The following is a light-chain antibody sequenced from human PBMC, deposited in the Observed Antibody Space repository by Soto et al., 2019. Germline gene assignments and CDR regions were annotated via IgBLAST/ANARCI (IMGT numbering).Light chain of an antibody. J-gene: IGKJ1*01. V-gene: IGKV1-39*01. CDR3: QQSFSTPWT. CDR2: PAS. Sequence: DIQMTQSPSSLSASVGDRVTITCRASQSISTFLYWYQYKPGKAPKLLIYPASTLQSGVPSRFSASGSGTDFTLTISSLQPEDFATYYCQQSFSTPWTFGHGTKVEI. CDR1: QSISTF.